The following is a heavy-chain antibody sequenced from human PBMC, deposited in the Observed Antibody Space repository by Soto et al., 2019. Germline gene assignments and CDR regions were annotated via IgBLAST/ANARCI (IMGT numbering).Heavy chain of an antibody. CDR1: CFTVIGNY. V-gene: IGHV3-53*01. J-gene: IGHJ6*02. D-gene: IGHD3-3*01. Sequence: GGSLRLSCAASCFTVIGNYMSWVRQAPGKGLEWVSAFYSGGSTYYADSVKGRFTISRDGSKNTLYLQMNSLRGEDTAVYYCARDGRLYYDFWTPLAGMDVWGQGTTVTVSS. CDR2: FYSGGST. CDR3: ARDGRLYYDFWTPLAGMDV.